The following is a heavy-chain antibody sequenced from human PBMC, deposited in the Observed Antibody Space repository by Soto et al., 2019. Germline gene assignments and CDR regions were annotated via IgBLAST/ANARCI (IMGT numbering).Heavy chain of an antibody. CDR1: GGSISSGGYY. CDR2: IYDNDST. D-gene: IGHD6-19*01. V-gene: IGHV4-31*03. J-gene: IGHJ4*02. Sequence: QVQLQESGPGLVKSSQTLSLTCTVSGGSISSGGYYWSWIRQHPGKGLEWIGYIYDNDSTYYNPSLKSRVTMSVDMSRNLFSLKLSSVTAADTAVYYCARHHMAATDMYFDYWGQGTLVTVSS. CDR3: ARHHMAATDMYFDY.